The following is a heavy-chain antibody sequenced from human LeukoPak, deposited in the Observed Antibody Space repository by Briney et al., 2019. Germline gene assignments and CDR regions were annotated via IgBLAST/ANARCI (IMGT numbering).Heavy chain of an antibody. CDR1: GFTFSDYY. V-gene: IGHV3-11*01. CDR3: AKVSSPEDSSGYYVDY. Sequence: GGSLRLSCAASGFTFSDYYMSWIRQAPGKGLEWVSYISSSGSTIYYADSVKGRFTISRDNSKNTLYLQMNSLRAEDTAVYYCAKVSSPEDSSGYYVDYWGQGTLVTVSS. CDR2: ISSSGSTI. D-gene: IGHD3-22*01. J-gene: IGHJ4*02.